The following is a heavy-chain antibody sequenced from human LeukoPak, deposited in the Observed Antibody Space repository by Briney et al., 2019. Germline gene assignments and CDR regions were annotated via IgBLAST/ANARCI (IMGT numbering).Heavy chain of an antibody. CDR2: INSEGSTI. CDR3: VAGSEGRSGGDF. Sequence: GGSLRLSCAGSGFTFSNYWMHWLRQVPGKGLMWVSRINSEGSTINYADSVKGRFTISRDNAKNTLFLQMDSLRPEDTAVYYCVAGSEGRSGGDFWGQGTLVTASS. CDR1: GFTFSNYW. V-gene: IGHV3-74*01. J-gene: IGHJ4*02. D-gene: IGHD2-15*01.